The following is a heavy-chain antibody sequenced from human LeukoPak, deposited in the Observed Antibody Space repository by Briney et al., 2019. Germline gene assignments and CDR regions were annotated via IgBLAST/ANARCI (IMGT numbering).Heavy chain of an antibody. D-gene: IGHD3-3*01. CDR2: IYSGGST. CDR1: GFTVSCNY. Sequence: PGGSLRLSCAASGFTVSCNYMSWVRQAPGKGLEWVSVIYSGGSTYYADSVKGRFTISRDNSKNTLYIQMNSLRAEDTAVYYCARGCLGVVTYDCWSQGTLVTVSS. V-gene: IGHV3-53*01. CDR3: ARGCLGVVTYDC. J-gene: IGHJ4*02.